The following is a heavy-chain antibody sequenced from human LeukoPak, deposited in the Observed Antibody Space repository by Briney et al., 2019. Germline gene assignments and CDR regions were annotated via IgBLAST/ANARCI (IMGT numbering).Heavy chain of an antibody. CDR2: IYYNGST. V-gene: IGHV4-59*01. CDR3: ARVGAAAGREYFQH. CDR1: GGSISSYY. J-gene: IGHJ1*01. D-gene: IGHD6-13*01. Sequence: PSETLSLTCTVSGGSISSYYWSWIRQPPGKGLEWIGYIYYNGSTNYNPSLKSRVTISVDTSKNRFSLKLSSVTAADTAVYYCARVGAAAGREYFQHWGQGTLVTVSS.